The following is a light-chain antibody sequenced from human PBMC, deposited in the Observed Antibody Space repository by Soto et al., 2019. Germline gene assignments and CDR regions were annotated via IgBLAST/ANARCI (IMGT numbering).Light chain of an antibody. CDR2: LGS. J-gene: IGKJ2*01. CDR3: MQALQTPRT. CDR1: QSLLHSNGYNY. Sequence: DIVMTQSPLSLPVTPGEPASISCRSSQSLLHSNGYNYLDWYLQKPGQSPQLLIYLGSNRASGVPERFSGSGSGTDFTLKISRVEAEDVGVYYCMQALQTPRTFCQGTKWEIK. V-gene: IGKV2-28*01.